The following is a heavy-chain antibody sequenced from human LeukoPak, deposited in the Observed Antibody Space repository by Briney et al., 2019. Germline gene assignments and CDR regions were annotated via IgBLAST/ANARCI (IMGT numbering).Heavy chain of an antibody. CDR3: AKDHRRDGYNFDRY. D-gene: IGHD5-24*01. J-gene: IGHJ4*02. V-gene: IGHV3-33*06. Sequence: GGSLRLSCAASGFTFSSYGMHWVRQAPGKGLEWVAVIWYDGSNKYYADSVKGRFTISRDNSKNTLYLRMNSLRAEDTAVYYCAKDHRRDGYNFDRYWGQGTLVTVSS. CDR1: GFTFSSYG. CDR2: IWYDGSNK.